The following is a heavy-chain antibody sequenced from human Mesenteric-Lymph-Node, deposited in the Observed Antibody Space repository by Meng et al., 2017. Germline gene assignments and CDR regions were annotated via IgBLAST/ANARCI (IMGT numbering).Heavy chain of an antibody. CDR1: GFTFSSYE. D-gene: IGHD6-19*01. J-gene: IGHJ4*02. Sequence: GGSLRLSGAASGFTFSSYEMNWVRQAPGKGLEWVSYISSSGSTIYYADSVKGRFTISRDNAKNSLYLQMNSLRAEDTAVYYCARGAVAGTGIDYWGQGTLVTVSS. CDR3: ARGAVAGTGIDY. V-gene: IGHV3-48*03. CDR2: ISSSGSTI.